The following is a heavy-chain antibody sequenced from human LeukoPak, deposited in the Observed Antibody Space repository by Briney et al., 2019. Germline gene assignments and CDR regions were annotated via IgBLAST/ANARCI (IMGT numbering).Heavy chain of an antibody. CDR1: GFTFSSYA. J-gene: IGHJ4*02. Sequence: GGSLRLSCAASGFTFSSYAMSWVRQAPGKGLEWVSAISGSGGSTYYADSVKGRFTISRDNSKNTLFLQMNRLRDEDTAVYFCAKSTVVGGPTPTLDFWGQGTLVAVSS. V-gene: IGHV3-23*01. CDR2: ISGSGGST. D-gene: IGHD3-16*01. CDR3: AKSTVVGGPTPTLDF.